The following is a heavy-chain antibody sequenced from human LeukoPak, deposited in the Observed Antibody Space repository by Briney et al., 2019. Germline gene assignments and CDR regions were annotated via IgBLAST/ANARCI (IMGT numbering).Heavy chain of an antibody. V-gene: IGHV3-30*18. CDR1: GFTFSSLG. D-gene: IGHD5-12*01. CDR2: ISPDGSNK. CDR3: AKERGYFSGLDY. J-gene: IGHJ4*02. Sequence: PGGSLRLSCAASGFTFSSLGMHWVRQAPGKGLEWVAVISPDGSNKYHADSVKGRFTISRDNSENTLDLQMNSLRAEDTAVYYCAKERGYFSGLDYWGQGTLVTVSS.